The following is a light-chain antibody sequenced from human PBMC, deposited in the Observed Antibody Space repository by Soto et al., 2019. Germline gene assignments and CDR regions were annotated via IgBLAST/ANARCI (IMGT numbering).Light chain of an antibody. CDR2: KAS. J-gene: IGKJ2*01. Sequence: DIPMTQSPSTLSASVGDTVTITCRASQSISNWLAWYQQKPGQAPKLLIHKASTLESGVPSRFSGSGSGTEFTLTISTLPHDDFATFYCQQYDRFPYTFGQGTKLEIK. CDR1: QSISNW. CDR3: QQYDRFPYT. V-gene: IGKV1-5*03.